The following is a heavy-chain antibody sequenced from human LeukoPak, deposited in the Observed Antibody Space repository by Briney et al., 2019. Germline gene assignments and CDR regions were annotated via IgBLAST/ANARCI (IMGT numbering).Heavy chain of an antibody. Sequence: AGGSLRLSCAASGFTFSSYAMSWVRQAPGKGLEWVSAISGSGGSTYYADSVKGRFTISRDNSKNTLYLQMNSLRAEGTAVYYCAKDRGRVTTTPYDYWGQGTLVTVSS. CDR2: ISGSGGST. J-gene: IGHJ4*02. CDR1: GFTFSSYA. V-gene: IGHV3-23*01. CDR3: AKDRGRVTTTPYDY. D-gene: IGHD4-17*01.